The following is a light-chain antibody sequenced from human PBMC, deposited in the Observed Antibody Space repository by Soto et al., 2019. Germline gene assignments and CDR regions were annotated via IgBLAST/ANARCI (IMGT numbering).Light chain of an antibody. J-gene: IGKJ2*01. CDR3: QEYNNWPYT. CDR1: QSISTN. Sequence: EIVMTQSPATLSVSPGERATLSCRASQSISTNLAWYQQKRGQAPRLLIYGASTRATGIPDRFSGSGSGTEFTLTISSLQSEEFAVYYCQEYNNWPYTFGQGTKLEI. CDR2: GAS. V-gene: IGKV3-15*01.